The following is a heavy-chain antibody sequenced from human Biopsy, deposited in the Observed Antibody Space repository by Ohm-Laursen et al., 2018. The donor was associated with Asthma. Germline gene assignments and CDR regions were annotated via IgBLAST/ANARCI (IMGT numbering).Heavy chain of an antibody. CDR2: INSVFGTT. J-gene: IGHJ4*02. V-gene: IGHV1-69*13. Sequence: RPPVKVSCKSLGGTFNTYVIGWVRQAPGQGLEWMGGINSVFGTTTYPQKFQDRVTITADDSTSTVYMELSSLRSEDTAVYYCARKAGSCISRTCYSLDFWGQGTLVTVSS. CDR3: ARKAGSCISRTCYSLDF. CDR1: GGTFNTYV. D-gene: IGHD2-2*01.